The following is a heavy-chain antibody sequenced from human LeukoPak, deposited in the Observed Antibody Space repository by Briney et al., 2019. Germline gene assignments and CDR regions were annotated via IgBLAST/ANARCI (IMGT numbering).Heavy chain of an antibody. CDR3: ARDLGCSGGSCYGPGVTDNDAFDI. CDR1: GYSISSGYY. D-gene: IGHD2-15*01. J-gene: IGHJ3*02. CDR2: IYHSGST. V-gene: IGHV4-38-2*02. Sequence: SETLSLTCTVSGYSISSGYYWGWIRQPPGKGLEWIGSIYHSGSTYYNPSLKSRVTISVDTSKNQFSLKLSSVTAADTAVYYCARDLGCSGGSCYGPGVTDNDAFDIWGQGTMVTVSS.